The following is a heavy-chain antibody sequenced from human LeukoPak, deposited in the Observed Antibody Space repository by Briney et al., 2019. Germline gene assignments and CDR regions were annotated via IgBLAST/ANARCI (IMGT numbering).Heavy chain of an antibody. J-gene: IGHJ5*02. D-gene: IGHD3-22*01. Sequence: SETLSLTCTVSGGSISSYYWSWIRQPPGKGLEWIGYIYYSGSTNYNPSLKSRVTISVDTSKNQFSLKLSSVTAADTAVYYCARVTYYYDSSGYSWFDPWGQGTLVTVS. V-gene: IGHV4-59*01. CDR3: ARVTYYYDSSGYSWFDP. CDR1: GGSISSYY. CDR2: IYYSGST.